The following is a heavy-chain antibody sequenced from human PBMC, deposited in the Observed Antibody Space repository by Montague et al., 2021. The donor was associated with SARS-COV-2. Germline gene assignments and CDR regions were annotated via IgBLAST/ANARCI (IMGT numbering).Heavy chain of an antibody. CDR3: ARQVTGRYFDWILYGMDV. V-gene: IGHV4-39*01. Sequence: SETLSLTCTVSGGSISSSSYYWGWIRQPPRMGLEGKGSINDSGSTYYNPSLKSPVTISVDTYKNQFSLKLISVTAADAAVYYCARQVTGRYFDWILYGMDVWGQGTTVTVSS. CDR2: INDSGST. CDR1: GGSISSSSYY. D-gene: IGHD3-9*01. J-gene: IGHJ6*02.